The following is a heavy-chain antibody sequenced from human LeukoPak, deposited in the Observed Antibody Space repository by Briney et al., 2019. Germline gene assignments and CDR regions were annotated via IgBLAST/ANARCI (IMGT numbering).Heavy chain of an antibody. CDR2: ISGSGGST. J-gene: IGHJ6*02. CDR3: ARSSAHYNYYNMDV. Sequence: GGSLRLSCAASGFTFSSYAMNWVRQAPGKGLDWVSVISGSGGSTYYADSVKGRFTISRDNSKNTLYLQVNSLRAEDTAVYYCARSSAHYNYYNMDVWGQGTTVTVSS. CDR1: GFTFSSYA. D-gene: IGHD6-19*01. V-gene: IGHV3-23*01.